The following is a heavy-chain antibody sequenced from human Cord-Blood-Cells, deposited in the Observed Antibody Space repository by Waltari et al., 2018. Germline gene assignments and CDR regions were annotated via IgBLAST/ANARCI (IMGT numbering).Heavy chain of an antibody. J-gene: IGHJ4*02. V-gene: IGHV3-21*01. Sequence: VQLVELGGGLVKPGGSLMLPWAASGIPCCSYSMNWVRQAPGKGLEWVSSISSSSSYIYYADSVKGRFTISRDNAKNSLYLQMNSLRAEDTAVYYCARDLFDYWGQGTLVTVSS. CDR2: ISSSSSYI. CDR1: GIPCCSYS. CDR3: ARDLFDY.